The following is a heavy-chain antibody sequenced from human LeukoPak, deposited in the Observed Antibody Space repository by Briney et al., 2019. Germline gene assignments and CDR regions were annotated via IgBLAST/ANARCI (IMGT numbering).Heavy chain of an antibody. CDR1: GYIFTAYY. CDR2: IKPNSGDT. D-gene: IGHD2-15*01. V-gene: IGHV1-2*02. CDR3: ARFEGSPAPRGH. J-gene: IGHJ4*02. Sequence: ASVKVSCKASGYIFTAYYVHWVRQAPGQGLEWMVLIKPNSGDTIYAQRFQGRVTMTRDTSITTAYMELTRLTSDDTAVYSCARFEGSPAPRGHWGQGTLVTVSS.